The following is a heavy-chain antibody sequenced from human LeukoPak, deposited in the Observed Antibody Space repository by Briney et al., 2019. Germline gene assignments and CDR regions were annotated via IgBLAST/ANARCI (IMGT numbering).Heavy chain of an antibody. CDR2: IIPIFGTA. V-gene: IGHV1-69*13. CDR3: AREGRDGYKSSNFDY. J-gene: IGHJ4*02. D-gene: IGHD5-24*01. Sequence: ASVTVSCTASGGTFSSYAISWVRQAPGQGLEWMGGIIPIFGTANYAQKFQGRVTITADESTSTAYMELSSLRSEDTAVYYCAREGRDGYKSSNFDYWGQGTLVTVSS. CDR1: GGTFSSYA.